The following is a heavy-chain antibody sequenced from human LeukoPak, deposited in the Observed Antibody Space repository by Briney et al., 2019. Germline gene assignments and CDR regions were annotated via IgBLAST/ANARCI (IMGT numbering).Heavy chain of an antibody. CDR1: TRHIYGYN. Sequence: ASETVALNCSAHTRHIYGYNDSRSRQSPGKGPEWMGEINHSGGTNYNPSLKSRVTISVDTSKNQFSLKLSAVTAADTAVYYCASLTPTTDYYFYDMDVWGKGTTVTVSS. D-gene: IGHD1-20*01. CDR3: ASLTPTTDYYFYDMDV. CDR2: INHSGGT. V-gene: IGHV4-34*01. J-gene: IGHJ6*03.